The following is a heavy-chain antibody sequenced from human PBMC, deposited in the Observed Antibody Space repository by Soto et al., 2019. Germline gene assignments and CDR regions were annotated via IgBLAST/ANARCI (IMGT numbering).Heavy chain of an antibody. J-gene: IGHJ3*01. D-gene: IGHD1-26*01. CDR3: ARIGVGSRR. CDR1: GDTFSHYD. V-gene: IGHV1-69*18. Sequence: VQMVQSGAEVKEPGSSVKVSCTNSGDTFSHYDMSWVRQAPGQGLEWMGSLAPISGSPNYAERFEGRLTISADAGTSTMYMELRSLKYDDTAVYYCARIGVGSRRWGQGTMVTVSS. CDR2: LAPISGSP.